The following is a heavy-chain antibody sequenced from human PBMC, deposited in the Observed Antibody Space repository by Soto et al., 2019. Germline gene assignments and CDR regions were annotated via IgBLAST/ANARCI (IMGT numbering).Heavy chain of an antibody. CDR1: GYSFTSYW. CDR2: IYPGDSDT. D-gene: IGHD5-12*01. V-gene: IGHV5-51*01. J-gene: IGHJ6*03. CDR3: ARHRGYDPDYYYYYMDV. Sequence: PGESLKISCKGSGYSFTSYWIGWVRQMPGKGLEWMGIIYPGDSDTRYSPSFQGQVTISADKSISTAYLQWSSLKASDTAMYYCARHRGYDPDYYYYYMDVWGKGTTVTVYS.